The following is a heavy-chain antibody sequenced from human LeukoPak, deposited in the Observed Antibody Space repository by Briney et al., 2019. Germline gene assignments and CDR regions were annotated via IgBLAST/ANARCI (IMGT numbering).Heavy chain of an antibody. CDR1: GYTFTSYA. Sequence: ASVKVSCKASGYTFTSYAMNWVRQAPGQGLEWMGWINPNSGGTNYAQKFQGRVTMTRDTSISTAYMELSRLRSDDTAVYYCARDPNYDILTGTEIDYWGQGTLVTVSS. CDR2: INPNSGGT. V-gene: IGHV1-2*02. CDR3: ARDPNYDILTGTEIDY. J-gene: IGHJ4*02. D-gene: IGHD3-9*01.